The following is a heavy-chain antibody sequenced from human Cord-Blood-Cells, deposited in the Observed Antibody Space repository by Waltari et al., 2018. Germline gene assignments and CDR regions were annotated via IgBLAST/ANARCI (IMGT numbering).Heavy chain of an antibody. CDR1: GGSISSYY. CDR3: ARDSFPGDSSSWYWDV. D-gene: IGHD6-13*01. J-gene: IGHJ6*02. Sequence: QVQLQESGAGLVKPSETLSLTCTVSGGSISSYYWSWIRQPPGKGLEWIWYIYYRASTNYHPTLKSRVTISVDTSKHQFSLKLSSVTAADTAVYYCARDSFPGDSSSWYWDVWGQGTTVTVSS. V-gene: IGHV4-59*01. CDR2: IYYRAST.